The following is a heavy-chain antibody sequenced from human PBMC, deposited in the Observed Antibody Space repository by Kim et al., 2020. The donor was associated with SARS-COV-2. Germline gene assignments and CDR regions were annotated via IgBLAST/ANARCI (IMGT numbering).Heavy chain of an antibody. J-gene: IGHJ4*02. CDR3: AREAPGALMVRGVDFDY. D-gene: IGHD3-10*01. CDR1: GYTFTSYG. Sequence: ASVKVSCKASGYTFTSYGISWVRQAPGQGLEWMGWISAYNGNTNYAQKLQGRVTMTTDTSTSTAYMELRSLRSDDTAVYYCAREAPGALMVRGVDFDYWGQGTLVTVSS. CDR2: ISAYNGNT. V-gene: IGHV1-18*04.